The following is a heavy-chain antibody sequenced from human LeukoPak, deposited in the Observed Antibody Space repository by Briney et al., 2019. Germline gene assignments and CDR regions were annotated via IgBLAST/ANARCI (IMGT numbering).Heavy chain of an antibody. CDR1: GFMFSSYT. Sequence: GGSLRLSCAASGFMFSSYTMNWVRQAPGKGLEWVSYILSSSATIYYADSVEGRFTISRDNAKNSLYLEMNSLRAEDTAVYYCARDAVDTAMVGYSDYWGQGTLVTVSS. J-gene: IGHJ4*02. CDR3: ARDAVDTAMVGYSDY. CDR2: ILSSSATI. D-gene: IGHD5-18*01. V-gene: IGHV3-48*01.